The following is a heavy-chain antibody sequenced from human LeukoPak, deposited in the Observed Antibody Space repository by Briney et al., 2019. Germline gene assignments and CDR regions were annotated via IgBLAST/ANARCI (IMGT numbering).Heavy chain of an antibody. CDR2: TYYRSKWFN. CDR3: ARDLLDSFDI. CDR1: GDSLSSNSAA. V-gene: IGHV6-1*01. J-gene: IGHJ3*02. Sequence: SQTLSPTCAISGDSLSSNSAAWNWIRQSPSRGLEWLGRTYYRSKWFNDYAVSVKSRITINPETSKNQFSLQLNSVTPEDTAVYYCARDLLDSFDIWGQGTMVTVSS.